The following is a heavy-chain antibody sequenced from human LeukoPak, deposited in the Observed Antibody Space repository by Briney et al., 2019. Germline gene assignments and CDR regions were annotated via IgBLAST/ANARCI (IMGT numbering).Heavy chain of an antibody. J-gene: IGHJ4*02. Sequence: PGGSLRLSCAASGFTFSSYWMHWVRQAPGKGLVWVSRINSDGSSTSYADSVKGRFTISRDNAKNTLYLQMNSLRAEDTAVYYCARAPEYYYGSGSSPPSRTPFDYWGQGTLVTVSS. CDR3: ARAPEYYYGSGSSPPSRTPFDY. CDR2: INSDGSST. CDR1: GFTFSSYW. V-gene: IGHV3-74*01. D-gene: IGHD3-10*01.